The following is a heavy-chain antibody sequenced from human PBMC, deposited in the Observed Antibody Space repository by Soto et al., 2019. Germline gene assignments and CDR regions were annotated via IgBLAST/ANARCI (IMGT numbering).Heavy chain of an antibody. CDR2: MNPNNGDT. D-gene: IGHD6-19*01. J-gene: IGHJ4*02. V-gene: IGHV1-8*02. CDR3: ATRVPYSSGWNT. Sequence: QVQLVQSGAEVKKPGASVTVSCKASGYTFTAYHINWVRQVTGQGLEWMGWMNPNNGDTGYVQKFQGRVTMTRNTAIRKAYMKLSSLRSDDTAVYYCATRVPYSSGWNTWGQGTQVTVSS. CDR1: GYTFTAYH.